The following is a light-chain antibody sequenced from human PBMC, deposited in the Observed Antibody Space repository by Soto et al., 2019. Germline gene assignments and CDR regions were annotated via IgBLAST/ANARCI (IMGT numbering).Light chain of an antibody. J-gene: IGKJ1*01. Sequence: DIQMTQSPSSLSASVGDRVTITCRASQGISNYLAWYQQKPGKVPKPLIYAASTLQSGVPSRFRGRGSGTDFTLTISSLQPADVATYYCQKYNSAPWAFGQGTKVEIK. V-gene: IGKV1-27*01. CDR1: QGISNY. CDR3: QKYNSAPWA. CDR2: AAS.